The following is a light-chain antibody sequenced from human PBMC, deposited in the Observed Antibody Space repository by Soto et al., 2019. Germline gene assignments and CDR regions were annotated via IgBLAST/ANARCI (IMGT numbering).Light chain of an antibody. V-gene: IGKV3-20*01. CDR3: QQYNNWPPIT. Sequence: IVLTHSPGTLSLSPGESATLSCRDSQSVSSSYLAWYQQKPGQAPRLLIYGASSRATGIPDRFSGSGSGTDFTLTISSLQSEDFAVYYCQQYNNWPPITCGQGTRLDIK. CDR2: GAS. CDR1: QSVSSSY. J-gene: IGKJ5*01.